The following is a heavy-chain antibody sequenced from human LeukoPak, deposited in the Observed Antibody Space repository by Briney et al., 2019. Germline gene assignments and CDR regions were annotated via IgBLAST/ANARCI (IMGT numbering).Heavy chain of an antibody. J-gene: IGHJ5*02. CDR2: INAGNGNT. CDR1: GYTFTNYA. CDR3: AVSACVKGVIYWFDP. Sequence: GASVKVSCKVSGYTFTNYAMHWVRQAPGKRLEWMGWINAGNGNTKYSQQFQGRVTITRDTSASTAYMELISLRYEDTAVYYCAVSACVKGVIYWFDPWGQGTLATVSS. D-gene: IGHD3-10*01. V-gene: IGHV1-3*01.